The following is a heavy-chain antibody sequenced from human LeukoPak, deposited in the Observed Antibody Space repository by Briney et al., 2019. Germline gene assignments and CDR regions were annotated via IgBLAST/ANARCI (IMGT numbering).Heavy chain of an antibody. CDR1: GYTFTSYY. D-gene: IGHD3-22*01. J-gene: IGHJ4*02. Sequence: GASVKVSCMASGYTFTSYYMHWVRQAPGQGLEWMGIINPSGGSTSYAQKFQGRVTMTRDMSTSTVYMELSSLRSEDTAVYYCARGPDDSSGYYADYFDYWGQGTLVTVSS. CDR3: ARGPDDSSGYYADYFDY. V-gene: IGHV1-46*01. CDR2: INPSGGST.